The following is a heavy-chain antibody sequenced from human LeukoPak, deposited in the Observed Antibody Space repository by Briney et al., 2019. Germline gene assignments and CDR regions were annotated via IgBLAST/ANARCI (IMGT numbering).Heavy chain of an antibody. CDR1: GYTFTDYY. V-gene: IGHV1-2*02. J-gene: IGHJ4*02. D-gene: IGHD3-22*01. CDR2: INPKSGDT. CDR3: ARGTVVSRVAAAAY. Sequence: ASVTVSYKASGYTFTDYYIHWVRQAPGKGGEGVGWINPKSGDTNSAQKFQGRITMTRDTSITTVYMELRRLRSDDTALFYCARGTVVSRVAAAAYWGQGSLVTVSA.